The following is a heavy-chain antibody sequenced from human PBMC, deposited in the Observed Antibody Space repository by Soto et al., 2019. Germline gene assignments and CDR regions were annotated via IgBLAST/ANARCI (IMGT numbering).Heavy chain of an antibody. CDR3: AREDDGGDRDYYGLDV. J-gene: IGHJ6*02. D-gene: IGHD2-21*02. V-gene: IGHV4-30-4*01. CDR1: GGSISTDHYH. CDR2: IHYSGSI. Sequence: QVQLQESGPGLVRPSQTLSLTCTVSGGSISTDHYHWTWIRQAPGKGLEWIGYIHYSGSIQFNPSLQSRVSMSVDTSKNLFSLMLSSVTAADTAVYFCAREDDGGDRDYYGLDVWGQGTTVTVSS.